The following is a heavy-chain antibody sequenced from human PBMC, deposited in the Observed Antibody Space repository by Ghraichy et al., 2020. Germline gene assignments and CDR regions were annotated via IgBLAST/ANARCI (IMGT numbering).Heavy chain of an antibody. D-gene: IGHD3-10*02. CDR1: GESLSGYY. CDR2: ISHSGST. Sequence: SETLSLTCAVYGESLSGYYWSWVRQPPGKGLEWIGEISHSGSTTYNPSLKSRIIMSADTSKNQFSLNLHSVTAADTAMYYCARKGKIPGADKETFYVSRNRTMNLSAPVTLVSVSS. CDR3: ARKGKIPGADKETFYVSRNRTMNL. J-gene: IGHJ5*02. V-gene: IGHV4-34*01.